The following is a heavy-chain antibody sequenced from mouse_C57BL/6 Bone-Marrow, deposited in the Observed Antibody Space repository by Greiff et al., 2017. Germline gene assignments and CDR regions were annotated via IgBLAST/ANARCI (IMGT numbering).Heavy chain of an antibody. CDR1: GYTFTSYG. Sequence: VHLVESGAELARPGASVKLSCKASGYTFTSYGISWVKQRTGQGLEWIGEIYPRSGNTYYNEKFKGKATLTADKSSSTAYMELRSLTSEDSAVYFCARRTVVATTCYAMDYWGQGTSVTVSS. CDR3: ARRTVVATTCYAMDY. V-gene: IGHV1-81*01. CDR2: IYPRSGNT. D-gene: IGHD1-1*01. J-gene: IGHJ4*01.